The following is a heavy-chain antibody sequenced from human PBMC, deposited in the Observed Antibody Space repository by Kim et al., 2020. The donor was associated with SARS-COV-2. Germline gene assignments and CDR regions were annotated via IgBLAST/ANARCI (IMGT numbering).Heavy chain of an antibody. D-gene: IGHD5-18*01. Sequence: SETLSLTCTVSGGSISSSSYYWGWIRQPPGKGLEWIGSIYYSGSTYYNPSLKSRVTISVDTSKNQFSLKLSSVTAAYTAVYYCASGGYSYGHPPFDYWGQGTLVTVSS. CDR3: ASGGYSYGHPPFDY. V-gene: IGHV4-39*01. CDR2: IYYSGST. CDR1: GGSISSSSYY. J-gene: IGHJ4*02.